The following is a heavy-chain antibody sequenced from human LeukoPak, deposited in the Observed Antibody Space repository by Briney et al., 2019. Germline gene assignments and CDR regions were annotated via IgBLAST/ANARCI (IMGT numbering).Heavy chain of an antibody. V-gene: IGHV3-7*01. J-gene: IGHJ4*02. D-gene: IGHD6-13*01. Sequence: GGSLRLSCAASGFTFSTYWMSWIRQAPGQGLEWVANIKQDGSEKYYVDSVKGRFTISRDNTKHSLYLQMNSLRAEHTAMYYCARDSAGNDYWGQGTLVTVSS. CDR2: IKQDGSEK. CDR3: ARDSAGNDY. CDR1: GFTFSTYW.